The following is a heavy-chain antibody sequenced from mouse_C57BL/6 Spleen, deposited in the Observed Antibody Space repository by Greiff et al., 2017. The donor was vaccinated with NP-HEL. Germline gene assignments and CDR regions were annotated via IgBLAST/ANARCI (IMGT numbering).Heavy chain of an antibody. CDR2: IDPETGGT. D-gene: IGHD3-2*02. J-gene: IGHJ2*01. CDR1: GYTFTDYE. Sequence: VQLQQSGAELVRPGASVTLSCKASGYTFTDYEMHWVKQTPVHGLEWIGAIDPETGGTAYNQKFKGKAILTADKSSSTAYMELRSLTSEDAAVYYCTRAQATYYFDYWGQGTTLTVSS. CDR3: TRAQATYYFDY. V-gene: IGHV1-15*01.